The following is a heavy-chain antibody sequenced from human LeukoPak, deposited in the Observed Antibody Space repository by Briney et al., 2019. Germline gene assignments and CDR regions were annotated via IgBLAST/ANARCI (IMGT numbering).Heavy chain of an antibody. CDR3: ARAIRGWSIDY. CDR1: AFSFSSYA. Sequence: PGGSLRLSCAASAFSFSSYAMSWVRQAPGKGLGWVSAISGSGGSTYYADSVKGRFTISRDNSNNTLYLQMNSLRAEDTALYYCARAIRGWSIDYWGQGTLVTVSS. CDR2: ISGSGGST. D-gene: IGHD6-19*01. V-gene: IGHV3-23*01. J-gene: IGHJ4*02.